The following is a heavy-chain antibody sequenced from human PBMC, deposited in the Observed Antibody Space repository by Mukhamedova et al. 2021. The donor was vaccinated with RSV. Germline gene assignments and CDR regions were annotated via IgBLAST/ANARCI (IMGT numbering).Heavy chain of an antibody. D-gene: IGHD6-25*01. J-gene: IGHJ4*02. CDR2: IYYSGRT. V-gene: IGHV4-59*08. CDR3: ARSFQRRFDY. Sequence: GLEWIGYIYYSGRTNYNPSLKSRVTISVDTSKNHFSLKLSSLTAADTAVYYCARSFQRRFDYWGQGTLVTVPS.